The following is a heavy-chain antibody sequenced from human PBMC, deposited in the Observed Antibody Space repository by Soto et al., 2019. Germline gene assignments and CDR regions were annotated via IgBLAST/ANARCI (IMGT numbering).Heavy chain of an antibody. CDR1: GFIVSSNY. Sequence: GSLRLSCAASGFIVSSNYMSWVRQAPGKGLEWVSIIYGGGSTYYADSVKGRFTISRDSFKNTLNLQMDSLRIDDTAVYYCARLIYGNYFDYWGQGTLVTVSS. D-gene: IGHD3-16*01. CDR3: ARLIYGNYFDY. V-gene: IGHV3-53*01. CDR2: IYGGGST. J-gene: IGHJ4*02.